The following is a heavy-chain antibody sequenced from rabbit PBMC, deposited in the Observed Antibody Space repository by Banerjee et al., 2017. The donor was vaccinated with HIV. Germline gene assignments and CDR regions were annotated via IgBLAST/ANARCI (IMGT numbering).Heavy chain of an antibody. CDR1: GFSFSSGHY. CDR2: IYTGSSGST. Sequence: QSLEESGGDLVKPGASLTLTCTASGFSFSSGHYMCWVRQAPGKGLEWIACIYTGSSGSTYYASWAKGRFTISRTSSTTVTLQMTSLTPADTATYFCARSYVGYNLWGPGTLVTVS. CDR3: ARSYVGYNL. V-gene: IGHV1S40*01. D-gene: IGHD2-1*01. J-gene: IGHJ4*01.